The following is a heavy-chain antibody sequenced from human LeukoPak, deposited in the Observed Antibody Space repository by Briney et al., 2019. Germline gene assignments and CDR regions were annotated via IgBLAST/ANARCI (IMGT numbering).Heavy chain of an antibody. CDR3: AKERGVYDFWSGYYEGS. Sequence: GGSLRLSCAASGFTFSSYSMNWVRQAPGKGLEWVSSISSSSSYIYYADSVKGRFTISRDNAKNSLYLQMNSLRAEDTAVYYCAKERGVYDFWSGYYEGSWGQGTLVTVSS. CDR2: ISSSSSYI. J-gene: IGHJ4*02. D-gene: IGHD3-3*01. CDR1: GFTFSSYS. V-gene: IGHV3-21*01.